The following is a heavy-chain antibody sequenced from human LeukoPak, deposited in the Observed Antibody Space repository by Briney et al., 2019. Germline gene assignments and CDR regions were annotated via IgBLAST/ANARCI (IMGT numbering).Heavy chain of an antibody. Sequence: SETLSLTGSVPGGSISGYYWSWIRQPPGKGLEWIGYFYYTGYTNYNPSLKSRVAISVDTSKNQFSLYLTSVTAADTAVYYCARESYGIDSWGQGTLVSVSS. CDR3: ARESYGIDS. V-gene: IGHV4-59*01. D-gene: IGHD5-18*01. CDR2: FYYTGYT. CDR1: GGSISGYY. J-gene: IGHJ4*02.